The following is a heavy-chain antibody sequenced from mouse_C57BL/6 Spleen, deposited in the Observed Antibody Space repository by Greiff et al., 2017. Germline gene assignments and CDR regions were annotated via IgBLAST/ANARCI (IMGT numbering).Heavy chain of an antibody. V-gene: IGHV1-22*01. CDR3: ARRGTAQAYFDY. D-gene: IGHD3-2*02. Sequence: EVQLQQSGPELVKPGASVKMSCKASGYTFTDYNMHWVKQSHGKSLEWIGYINPNNGGTSYNQKFKGKATLTVNKSSSTAYMELRSLTSEDSAVDDCARRGTAQAYFDYWGQGTTLTVSS. CDR1: GYTFTDYN. CDR2: INPNNGGT. J-gene: IGHJ2*01.